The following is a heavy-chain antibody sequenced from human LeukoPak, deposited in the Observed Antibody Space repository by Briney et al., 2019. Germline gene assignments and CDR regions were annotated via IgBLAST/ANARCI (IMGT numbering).Heavy chain of an antibody. J-gene: IGHJ4*02. Sequence: PGRSLTLSCAASGFTFSSYGMHWVRQAPGKGLEWVAVIWYDGSNKYYADSVKGRFTISRDNSKNTLYLQMDSLRAEDTAVYYCARDRRYFDYWGQGTLVTVSS. CDR2: IWYDGSNK. V-gene: IGHV3-33*01. D-gene: IGHD3-9*01. CDR1: GFTFSSYG. CDR3: ARDRRYFDY.